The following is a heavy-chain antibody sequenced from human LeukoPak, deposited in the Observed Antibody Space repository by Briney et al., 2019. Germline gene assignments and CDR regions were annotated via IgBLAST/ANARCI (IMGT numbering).Heavy chain of an antibody. V-gene: IGHV3-48*04. Sequence: GGSLRLSCAASGFTFSSYSMNWVRQAPGKGLEWLSYIRSSSSAIYYADSVKGRFTISRDNAKNTLYLQMNSLRAEDTAVYYCARKTPDWGRFDCWGQGTLVTVSS. CDR2: IRSSSSAI. CDR1: GFTFSSYS. CDR3: ARKTPDWGRFDC. D-gene: IGHD7-27*01. J-gene: IGHJ4*02.